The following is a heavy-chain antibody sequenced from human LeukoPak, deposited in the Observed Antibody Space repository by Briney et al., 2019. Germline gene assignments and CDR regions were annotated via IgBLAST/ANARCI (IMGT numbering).Heavy chain of an antibody. D-gene: IGHD3-3*01. Sequence: SETLSLTCAVYGGSFSGYYCSWIRQPPGKGLEWIGEINHSGSTNYNPSLKSRVTIPVVTSKNQFSLKLSSVTAADTAVYYCARKGPKVTIFGVVNRKTYMDVWGKGTTVTVSS. CDR1: GGSFSGYY. CDR2: INHSGST. CDR3: ARKGPKVTIFGVVNRKTYMDV. V-gene: IGHV4-34*01. J-gene: IGHJ6*03.